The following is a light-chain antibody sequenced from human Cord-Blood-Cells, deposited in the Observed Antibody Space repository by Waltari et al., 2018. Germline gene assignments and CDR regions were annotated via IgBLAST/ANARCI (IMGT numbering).Light chain of an antibody. CDR1: KLGEKY. Sequence: SYELTQPPSVSVSPGQTASITCSGDKLGEKYACWYQQKPGQSPVLVIYQDSKRPSGIPERFSGSNSGNTATLTISGTQAMDEADYYCQAWDSSLAVFGGGTQLTVL. J-gene: IGLJ7*01. V-gene: IGLV3-1*01. CDR3: QAWDSSLAV. CDR2: QDS.